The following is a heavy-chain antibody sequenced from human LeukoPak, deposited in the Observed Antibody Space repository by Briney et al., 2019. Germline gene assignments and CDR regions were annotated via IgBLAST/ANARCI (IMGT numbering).Heavy chain of an antibody. CDR1: GGSFSGYY. Sequence: SETLSLTCAVYGGSFSGYYWSWIRQPPGKGLEWIGEINHSGSTNYNPSLKSRVTISVDTSKNQFSLKLSSVTAADTAVYYCARGYYSGGSCSSNWFDPWGQGTLVTVSS. CDR3: ARGYYSGGSCSSNWFDP. D-gene: IGHD2-15*01. J-gene: IGHJ5*02. CDR2: INHSGST. V-gene: IGHV4-34*01.